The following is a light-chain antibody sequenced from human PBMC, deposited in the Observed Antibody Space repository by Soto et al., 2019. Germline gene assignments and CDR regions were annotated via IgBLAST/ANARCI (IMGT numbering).Light chain of an antibody. CDR2: DVS. Sequence: QSVLTQPASVSGSPGQSITISCTGTSSDVGGYNYVSWYQQHPGKAPKLMIYDVSNRPSGVSNRFSGSKSGNTASLTISGRQAEDEADYYCSSYTRSSTLYVFGTGTKLTVL. J-gene: IGLJ1*01. V-gene: IGLV2-14*01. CDR1: SSDVGGYNY. CDR3: SSYTRSSTLYV.